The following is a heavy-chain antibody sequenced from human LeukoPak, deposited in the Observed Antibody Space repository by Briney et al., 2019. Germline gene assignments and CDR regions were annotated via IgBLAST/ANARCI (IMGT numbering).Heavy chain of an antibody. D-gene: IGHD2-15*01. CDR1: GFTFNSYG. Sequence: PGGSLRLSCVASGFTFNSYGIHWVRQTPGKGLEWVAVIWYDGSNKYYADSVKGRFTISRDSSKNTLYLQMNGLRAEDTAVYYCARVDSYCSGEGCYYYYGMDVWGQGTTVTVSS. V-gene: IGHV3-33*01. CDR3: ARVDSYCSGEGCYYYYGMDV. J-gene: IGHJ6*02. CDR2: IWYDGSNK.